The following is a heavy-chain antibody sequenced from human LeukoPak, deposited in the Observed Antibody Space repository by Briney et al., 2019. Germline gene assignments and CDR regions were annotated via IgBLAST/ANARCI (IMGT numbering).Heavy chain of an antibody. V-gene: IGHV3-21*04. CDR1: GLTFSSYT. CDR3: AKNWVSGSNYLTH. D-gene: IGHD1-26*01. Sequence: GGSLRLFYAGSGLTFSSYTMNWAPQAPGKGLEWVSTISSSATYIYYADSVRGRFTISRDNSKNTLYLQMNSLSAEDTAVYFCAKNWVSGSNYLTHWGQGNLVTVSS. J-gene: IGHJ4*02. CDR2: ISSSATYI.